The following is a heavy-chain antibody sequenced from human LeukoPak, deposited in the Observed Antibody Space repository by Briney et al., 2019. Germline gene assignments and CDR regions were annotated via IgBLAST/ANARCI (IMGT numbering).Heavy chain of an antibody. D-gene: IGHD2-15*01. CDR3: AKHSTYCSGGSCQEDFDY. CDR2: ISDSGGRT. V-gene: IGHV3-23*01. CDR1: GFTFSSYA. J-gene: IGHJ4*02. Sequence: GGSLRLSCAAPGFTFSSYAMSWVRQAPGKGLEWVSAISDSGGRTYYAGSVKGRFTISRDNSKNTLYLQMESLRAEDTAVYYCAKHSTYCSGGSCQEDFDYWGQGTLVTVSS.